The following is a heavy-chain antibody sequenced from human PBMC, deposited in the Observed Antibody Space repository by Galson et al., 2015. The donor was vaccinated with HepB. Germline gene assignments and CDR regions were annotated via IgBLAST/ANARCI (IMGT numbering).Heavy chain of an antibody. D-gene: IGHD2-15*01. V-gene: IGHV5-51*04. CDR2: IYPGDSDT. J-gene: IGHJ4*02. CDR3: AKQGPYCGGGSCFDY. CDR1: GYSFTSYW. Sequence: QSGAEVKKPGESLKISCKGSGYSFTSYWIGWVRQMPGKGLEWMGIIYPGDSDTRYSPSFQGQVTISADKPISTAYLQWSSLKASDTAMYYCAKQGPYCGGGSCFDYWGQGTLVTVSS.